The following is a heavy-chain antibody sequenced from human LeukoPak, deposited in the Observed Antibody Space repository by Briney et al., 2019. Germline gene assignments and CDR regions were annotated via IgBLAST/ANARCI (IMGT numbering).Heavy chain of an antibody. J-gene: IGHJ6*03. CDR2: MNPNSGNT. Sequence: GASVKVSCKASGYTFTSYDINWVRQATGQGLEWMGWMNPNSGNTGYAQKFQGRVTMTRNTSISTAYMELSSLRSEDTAVYYCARVQKHPGRIQLWPRLYYYYYMDVWGKGTTVTISS. D-gene: IGHD5-18*01. V-gene: IGHV1-8*01. CDR3: ARVQKHPGRIQLWPRLYYYYYMDV. CDR1: GYTFTSYD.